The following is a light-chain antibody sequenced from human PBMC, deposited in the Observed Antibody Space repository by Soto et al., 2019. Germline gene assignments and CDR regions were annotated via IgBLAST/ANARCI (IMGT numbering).Light chain of an antibody. V-gene: IGLV2-14*01. J-gene: IGLJ1*01. CDR3: SSFTSSMTNV. CDR2: EVG. Sequence: SVLTQPVYVSGSHVESITISCTGTSSDVGGYNSVSWYQHHPGKAPKLILYEVGDRPSGVSYRFSGSKSGNTASLTISGLQAADEDDYFCSSFTSSMTNVFGSGTKVSVL. CDR1: SSDVGGYNS.